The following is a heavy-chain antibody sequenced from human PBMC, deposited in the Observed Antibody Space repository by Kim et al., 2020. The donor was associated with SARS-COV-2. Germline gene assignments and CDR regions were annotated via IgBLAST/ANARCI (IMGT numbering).Heavy chain of an antibody. Sequence: GWSLRLSCAASGFTFSSYGMHWVRQAPGKGLEWVAVIWYDGSNKYYADSVKGRFTISRDNSKNTLYLQMNSLRAEDTAVYYCAREPPEQPSGYYGSGSYYENYYYYGMDVWGQGTTVTVSS. J-gene: IGHJ6*02. D-gene: IGHD3-10*01. CDR2: IWYDGSNK. CDR1: GFTFSSYG. CDR3: AREPPEQPSGYYGSGSYYENYYYYGMDV. V-gene: IGHV3-33*01.